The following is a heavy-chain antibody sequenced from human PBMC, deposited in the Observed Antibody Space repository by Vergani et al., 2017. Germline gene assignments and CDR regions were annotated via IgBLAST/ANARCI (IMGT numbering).Heavy chain of an antibody. V-gene: IGHV3-30*02. Sequence: QVQLVESGGGVVQPGGSLRLSCAASGFTFSSYGMHWVRQAPGKGLEWVAFIRYDGSNKYYADSVKGRFTISRDNSKNTLHLQMNSLRAEDTAVYYCAKVGDDYGDYSHLDYWGQGTLVTVSS. J-gene: IGHJ4*02. CDR3: AKVGDDYGDYSHLDY. CDR1: GFTFSSYG. CDR2: IRYDGSNK. D-gene: IGHD4-17*01.